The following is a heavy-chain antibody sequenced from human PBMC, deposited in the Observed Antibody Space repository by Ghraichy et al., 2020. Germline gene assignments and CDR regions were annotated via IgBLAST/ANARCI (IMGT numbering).Heavy chain of an antibody. D-gene: IGHD3-22*01. CDR2: IYYSGST. Sequence: SETLSLTCTVSGGSVSSGSYYWSWIRQPPGKGLEWIGYIYYSGSTNYNPSLKSRVTISVDTSKNQFSLKLSSVTAADTAVYYCARGEDDYYDSSGYYVDYWGQGTLVTVSS. CDR1: GGSVSSGSYY. CDR3: ARGEDDYYDSSGYYVDY. V-gene: IGHV4-61*01. J-gene: IGHJ4*02.